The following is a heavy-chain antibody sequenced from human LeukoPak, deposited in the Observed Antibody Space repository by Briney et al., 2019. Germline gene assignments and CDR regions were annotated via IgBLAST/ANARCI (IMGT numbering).Heavy chain of an antibody. Sequence: GGSLRLSCAASGFTFSSYWMSWVRQAPGKGLEWVANIKQDGSEKYYVDSVKGRFTISRDNAKNSLYLLMNSLRAEDTAVYYCARGRYCSSTSCYHYYYYYYMDVWGKGTTVTVSS. CDR3: ARGRYCSSTSCYHYYYYYYMDV. J-gene: IGHJ6*03. V-gene: IGHV3-7*01. D-gene: IGHD2-2*01. CDR2: IKQDGSEK. CDR1: GFTFSSYW.